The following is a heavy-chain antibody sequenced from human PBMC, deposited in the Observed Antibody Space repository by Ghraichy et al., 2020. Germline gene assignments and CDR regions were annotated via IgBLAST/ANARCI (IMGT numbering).Heavy chain of an antibody. J-gene: IGHJ3*02. CDR3: AKTNNAHWNEVPFDI. V-gene: IGHV3-23*01. Sequence: GGSLRLSCAASGFSFPSYAMNWVRQAPGRGLEWVSSISASGDITYYGDSLKGRFTISRDNSKKTLYLQMNSLRAEDTAVYFCAKTNNAHWNEVPFDIWGQGTLVTISS. CDR1: GFSFPSYA. D-gene: IGHD1-1*01. CDR2: ISASGDIT.